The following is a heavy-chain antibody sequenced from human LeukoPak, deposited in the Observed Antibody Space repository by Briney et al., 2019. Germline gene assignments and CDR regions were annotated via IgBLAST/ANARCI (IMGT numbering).Heavy chain of an antibody. V-gene: IGHV4-59*01. CDR2: IYYGGST. D-gene: IGHD6-19*01. CDR1: GGSIRSYY. J-gene: IGHJ4*02. Sequence: PSETLSLTCTVSGGSIRSYYWSWIRQPPGKGLEWIGYIYYGGSTNYNPSLKSRVTISVDTSKNQFSLNLSSVTAADTAVYYCARVLPYSSGWGVDYWGQGTLVTVSS. CDR3: ARVLPYSSGWGVDY.